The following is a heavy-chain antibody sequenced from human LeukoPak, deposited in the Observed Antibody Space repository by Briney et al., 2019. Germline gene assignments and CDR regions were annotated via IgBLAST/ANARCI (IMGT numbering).Heavy chain of an antibody. Sequence: SETLSLTCAVYGGSFSGYYWSWIRQPPGKGLEWIGEINHSGSTNYNPSLKGRVTISVDTSKNQFSLKLSSVTAADTAVYYCARDLHYGGKSPLSSWGQGTLVTVSS. J-gene: IGHJ4*02. V-gene: IGHV4-34*01. CDR3: ARDLHYGGKSPLSS. CDR2: INHSGST. D-gene: IGHD4-23*01. CDR1: GGSFSGYY.